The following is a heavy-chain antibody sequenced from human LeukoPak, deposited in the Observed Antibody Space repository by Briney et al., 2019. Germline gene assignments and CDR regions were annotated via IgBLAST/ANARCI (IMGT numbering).Heavy chain of an antibody. J-gene: IGHJ3*02. CDR1: GFTFSSYA. D-gene: IGHD3-16*01. CDR3: ARDPPTLDAFDI. CDR2: ISYDGSNK. V-gene: IGHV3-30*04. Sequence: GGSLRLSCAASGFTFSSYAMHWVRQAPGKGLEWVAVISYDGSNKYYADSVKGRFTISRDNSKNTLYLQMNSLRAEDTAVYDCARDPPTLDAFDIWGQGTMVTVSS.